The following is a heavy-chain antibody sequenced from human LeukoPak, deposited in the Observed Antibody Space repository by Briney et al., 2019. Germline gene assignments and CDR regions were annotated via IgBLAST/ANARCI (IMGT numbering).Heavy chain of an antibody. V-gene: IGHV3-48*03. CDR3: ARLHGSSWNEIDY. CDR1: GFTFSSYE. D-gene: IGHD6-13*01. J-gene: IGHJ4*02. Sequence: GGSLRLSCAASGFTFSSYEMNWVRQAPGKGLEWVSYISSSGSTIYYADSVKGRFTISRDNSKNTLYLQMNSLRAEDTAVYYCARLHGSSWNEIDYWGQGTLVTVSS. CDR2: ISSSGSTI.